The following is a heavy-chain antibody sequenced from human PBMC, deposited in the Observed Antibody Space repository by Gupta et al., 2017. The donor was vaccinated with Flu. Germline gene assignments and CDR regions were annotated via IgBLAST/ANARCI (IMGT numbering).Heavy chain of an antibody. D-gene: IGHD6-13*01. Sequence: QVQLVQSGAEVKKPGSSVKVSCKASGGTFSSYTISWVRQAPGQGLEWMGRIIPILGIANYAQKFQGRVTITADKSTSTAYMELSSLRSEDTAVYYCANLAAAENHDAFDIWGQGTMVTVSS. CDR1: GGTFSSYT. CDR2: IIPILGIA. V-gene: IGHV1-69*02. CDR3: ANLAAAENHDAFDI. J-gene: IGHJ3*02.